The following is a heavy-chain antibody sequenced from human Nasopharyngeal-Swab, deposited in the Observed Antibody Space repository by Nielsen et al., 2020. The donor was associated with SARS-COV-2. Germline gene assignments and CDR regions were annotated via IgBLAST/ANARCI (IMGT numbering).Heavy chain of an antibody. Sequence: SETLSLTCAVYGWSLSDYHWSWIRQPPGKGLEWIGEMKPSGSTNHNPSLNSRVAISIDTSKNQFFLNLRSVTAADTAVYYCAGHPADFDYWGQGTLVTVSS. CDR1: GWSLSDYH. J-gene: IGHJ4*02. V-gene: IGHV4-34*01. CDR2: MKPSGST. D-gene: IGHD6-25*01. CDR3: AGHPADFDY.